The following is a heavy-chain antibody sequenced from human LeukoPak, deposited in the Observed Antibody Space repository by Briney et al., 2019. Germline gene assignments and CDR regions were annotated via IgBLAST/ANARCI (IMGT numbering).Heavy chain of an antibody. CDR1: GGSIGSDY. J-gene: IGHJ5*02. V-gene: IGHV4-59*01. CDR3: ASASGYPNNWFEP. Sequence: SETLSLTCTVSGGSIGSDYWGWIRQCPGKGLEWIGYSYNSGSTKYNPSPTRRVTISVGTSKNHFYLTLGSVTAADTAVYYCASASGYPNNWFEPWGQGILVTVSS. CDR2: SYNSGST. D-gene: IGHD5-12*01.